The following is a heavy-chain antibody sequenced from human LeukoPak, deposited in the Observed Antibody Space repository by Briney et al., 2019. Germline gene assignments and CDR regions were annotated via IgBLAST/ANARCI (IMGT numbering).Heavy chain of an antibody. J-gene: IGHJ6*04. D-gene: IGHD2-2*01. CDR2: ISSSSSYI. CDR1: GFTFSSYS. CDR3: ARVLVPAAYYGMDV. V-gene: IGHV3-21*01. Sequence: PGGSLRLSCAASGFTFSSYSMNWVRQAPGKRLEWVSSISSSSSYIYYADSVKGRFTISRGNAKNSLYLQMNSLRAEDTAVYYCARVLVPAAYYGMDVWGKGTTVTVSS.